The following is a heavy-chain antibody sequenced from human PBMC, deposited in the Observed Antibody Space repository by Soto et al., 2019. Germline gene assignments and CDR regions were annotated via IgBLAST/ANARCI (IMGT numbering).Heavy chain of an antibody. V-gene: IGHV1-18*01. Sequence: QVQLVQSGAEVKKPGASVKVSCKASGYTFTSYGISWVRQAPGQGLEWMGWINAYNGNTKYAQKRQGRATMTTDTSTSTAYMALRSLRSDDTAVYYCARDASVGLFDYWGQGTLVTVSS. CDR3: ARDASVGLFDY. J-gene: IGHJ4*02. CDR2: INAYNGNT. D-gene: IGHD1-26*01. CDR1: GYTFTSYG.